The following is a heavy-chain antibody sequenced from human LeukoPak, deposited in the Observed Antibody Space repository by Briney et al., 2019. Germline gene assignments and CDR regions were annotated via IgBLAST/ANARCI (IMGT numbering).Heavy chain of an antibody. CDR1: GYRFTDYY. V-gene: IGHV1-2*02. CDR3: ARTSDYYSYYFDY. Sequence: ASVKVSCKASGYRFTDYYVHWVRQACGQGLEWLAWINPNDGTTNYLQRFQGSVTMTTDTSISTAYMELSNLRSDDTAVYYCARTSDYYSYYFDYWGQGTPVTVSS. D-gene: IGHD1-26*01. J-gene: IGHJ4*02. CDR2: INPNDGTT.